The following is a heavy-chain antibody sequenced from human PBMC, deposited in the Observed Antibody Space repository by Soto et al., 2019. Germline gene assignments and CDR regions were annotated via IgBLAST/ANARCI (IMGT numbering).Heavy chain of an antibody. D-gene: IGHD6-6*01. CDR3: ARDQQQLVRWYYYGMDV. CDR2: IIPIFGTA. Sequence: ASVKVSCKDSGGTFSSYAISWVRQAPGQGLEWMGGIIPIFGTANYAQKFQGRVTITADESTSTAYMELSSLRSEDTAVYYCARDQQQLVRWYYYGMDVWGQGTTVTVSS. CDR1: GGTFSSYA. J-gene: IGHJ6*02. V-gene: IGHV1-69*13.